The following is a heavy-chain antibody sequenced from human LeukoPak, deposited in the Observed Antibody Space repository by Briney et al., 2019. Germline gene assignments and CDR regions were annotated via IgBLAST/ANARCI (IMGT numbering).Heavy chain of an antibody. CDR3: ARGRLNDY. CDR1: GGSFSGYY. CDR2: INHSGST. V-gene: IGHV4-34*01. J-gene: IGHJ4*02. D-gene: IGHD5-12*01. Sequence: SETLSLTCAVYGGSFSGYYWSWIRQPPGKGLEWIGEINHSGSTNYNTSLKSRVTISVDTSKNQFSLKLSSVTAADTAVYYCARGRLNDYWGQGTLVTVSS.